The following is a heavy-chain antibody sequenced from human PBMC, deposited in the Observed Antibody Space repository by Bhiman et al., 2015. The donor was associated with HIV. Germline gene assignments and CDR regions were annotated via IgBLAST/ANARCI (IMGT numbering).Heavy chain of an antibody. V-gene: IGHV3-30*18. J-gene: IGHJ4*02. D-gene: IGHD3-22*01. CDR1: GFTFSSFG. CDR3: AKSDDSSGYEFDY. Sequence: QVQLVESGGGLVKPGGSLRLSCAASGFTFSSFGMHWVRQAPGKGLEWVAVISYDGNNKYYADSVKGRFTISRDNSKNSLYLQMNSLRTEDTALYYCAKSDDSSGYEFDYWGQGTLVTVSS. CDR2: ISYDGNNK.